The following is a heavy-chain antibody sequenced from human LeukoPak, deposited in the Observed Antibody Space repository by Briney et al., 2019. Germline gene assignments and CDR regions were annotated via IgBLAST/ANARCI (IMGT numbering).Heavy chain of an antibody. D-gene: IGHD3-3*01. CDR3: ARGTTTYYDFWSGPMDV. V-gene: IGHV3-48*03. Sequence: QPGGSLRLSCAASGFTFSSYEMNWVRQAPGKGLPWVSYISSSGSTIYYADSVKGRFTISRDNAKNSLYLQMNSLRAEDTAVYYCARGTTTYYDFWSGPMDVWGQGTTVTVSS. CDR2: ISSSGSTI. J-gene: IGHJ6*02. CDR1: GFTFSSYE.